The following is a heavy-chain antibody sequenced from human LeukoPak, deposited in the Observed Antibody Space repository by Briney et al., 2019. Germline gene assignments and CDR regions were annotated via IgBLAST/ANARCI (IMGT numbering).Heavy chain of an antibody. V-gene: IGHV3-23*01. D-gene: IGHD5-18*01. CDR3: GKTTVGYSSGQKPAWPVDF. J-gene: IGHJ4*02. CDR2: IFGSGGSP. Sequence: PGGSLRLSCEASGFTFGSHAMYWVRQAPGKGLEWVAGIFGSGGSPRYADSVKGRFTISRDNPRNTVYLQINSLRDDDTAVYYCGKTTVGYSSGQKPAWPVDFWGQGTLVTVSS. CDR1: GFTFGSHA.